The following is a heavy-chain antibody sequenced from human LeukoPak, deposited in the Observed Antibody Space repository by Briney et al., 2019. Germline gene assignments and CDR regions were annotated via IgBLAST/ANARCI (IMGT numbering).Heavy chain of an antibody. V-gene: IGHV3-49*04. J-gene: IGHJ4*02. CDR3: TRSAGYSSGWYHDY. D-gene: IGHD6-19*01. Sequence: PGRSLRLSCTASGFTFGDYAMSWVRQAPGKGLEWVGFIRSKPYGGTTEYAASVKGSFTISRDDSKSIAYLQMNSLKTEDTAVYYCTRSAGYSSGWYHDYWGQGTLVTVSS. CDR1: GFTFGDYA. CDR2: IRSKPYGGTT.